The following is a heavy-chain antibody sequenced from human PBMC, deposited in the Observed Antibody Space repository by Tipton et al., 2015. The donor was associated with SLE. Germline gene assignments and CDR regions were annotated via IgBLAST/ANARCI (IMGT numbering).Heavy chain of an antibody. CDR2: ISGGGVRT. J-gene: IGHJ5*02. D-gene: IGHD4-17*01. CDR1: GFTFSNYA. Sequence: SLRLSCAASGFTFSNYAMNWVRQTPGKGLEWVSRISGGGVRTYYADSVKGRFTISRDNSKNTMYLQMNNLRAEDTALYYCARGPDYGIRPDWFDPWGQGTLVTVSS. V-gene: IGHV3-23*01. CDR3: ARGPDYGIRPDWFDP.